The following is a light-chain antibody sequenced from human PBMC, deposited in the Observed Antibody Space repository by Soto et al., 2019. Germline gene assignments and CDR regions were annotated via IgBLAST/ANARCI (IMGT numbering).Light chain of an antibody. CDR1: QSISSY. Sequence: DIPMTHSPSSLSVSLVDRATIXCRASQSISSYLNWYQQKPGKAPKLLIYAASSLQSGVPSRFSGSGSGTDFTLTISSLQPEDFATYYCQQSYSTPLTFGGGTKVDIK. CDR3: QQSYSTPLT. J-gene: IGKJ4*01. CDR2: AAS. V-gene: IGKV1-39*01.